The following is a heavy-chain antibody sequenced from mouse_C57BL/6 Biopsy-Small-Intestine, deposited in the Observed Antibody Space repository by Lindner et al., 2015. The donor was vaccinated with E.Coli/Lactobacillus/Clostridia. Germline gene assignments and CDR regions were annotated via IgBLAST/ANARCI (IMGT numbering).Heavy chain of an antibody. D-gene: IGHD2-12*01. Sequence: VQLQESGPELVKPGASVKMSCKASGYTFTNYVMHWVKQKPGQGLEWIGYVNPYNDGTKYNENFKGKATLTSDKSSNTAYMELRGLTSEDSAVYYCARGDNSYYNYDLDYWGQGTTLTVSS. V-gene: IGHV1-14*01. CDR1: GYTFTNYV. CDR2: VNPYNDGT. CDR3: ARGDNSYYNYDLDY. J-gene: IGHJ2*01.